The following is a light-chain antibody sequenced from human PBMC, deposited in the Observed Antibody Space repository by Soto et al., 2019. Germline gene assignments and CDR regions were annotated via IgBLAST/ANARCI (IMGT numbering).Light chain of an antibody. Sequence: EIVLTQSPATLSLSPGDRATLSCRASQSVSSYLTWYQQQPGQAPRLLIYDASNRATGIPARFSGSGSGTDFTLTISSLEPEDFALYYCQQRSNWPLTFGPGTKVEIK. V-gene: IGKV3-11*01. CDR2: DAS. CDR1: QSVSSY. J-gene: IGKJ3*01. CDR3: QQRSNWPLT.